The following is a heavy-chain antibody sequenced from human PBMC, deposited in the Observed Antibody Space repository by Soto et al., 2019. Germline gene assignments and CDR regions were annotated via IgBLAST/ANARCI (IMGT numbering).Heavy chain of an antibody. CDR1: GFTVSSNY. V-gene: IGHV3-53*04. D-gene: IGHD6-13*01. CDR3: ARGHPPRIAAAFGSYFDY. CDR2: IYSGGST. Sequence: GGSLRLSCAASGFTVSSNYMSWVRQAPGKGLEWVSVIYSGGSTYYADSVKGRFTISRHNSKNTLYLQMNSLRAEDTAVYYCARGHPPRIAAAFGSYFDYWGQGTLVTVSS. J-gene: IGHJ4*02.